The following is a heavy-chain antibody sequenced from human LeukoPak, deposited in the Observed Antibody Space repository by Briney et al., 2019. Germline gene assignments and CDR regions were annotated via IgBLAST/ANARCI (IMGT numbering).Heavy chain of an antibody. J-gene: IGHJ4*02. D-gene: IGHD3-22*01. CDR1: GSCISGYY. V-gene: IGHV4-59*01. CDR2: VYNSGNV. Sequence: SETLSLTCTVSGSCISGYYWTWIRQPPGKGLEWIGYVYNSGNVNYNPSLRSRVTISLDTSKDQFSLKLSSVTAADTAIYYCARGDSHLHSSGYYYYWGQGTLVTVSS. CDR3: ARGDSHLHSSGYYYY.